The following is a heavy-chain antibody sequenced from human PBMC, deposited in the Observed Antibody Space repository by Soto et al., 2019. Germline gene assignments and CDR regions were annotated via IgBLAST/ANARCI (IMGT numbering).Heavy chain of an antibody. CDR2: ISSSSSYT. Sequence: PGGSLRLSCVASGFTFSDYYMSWIRQAPGKWLDWVSYISSSSSYTNYADSVKGRFTISRDNAKNSLYLQMNSLRAEDTAVYYCARDHHRYSGYDYVDYWGQGTLVTVSS. CDR1: GFTFSDYY. V-gene: IGHV3-11*05. CDR3: ARDHHRYSGYDYVDY. J-gene: IGHJ4*02. D-gene: IGHD5-12*01.